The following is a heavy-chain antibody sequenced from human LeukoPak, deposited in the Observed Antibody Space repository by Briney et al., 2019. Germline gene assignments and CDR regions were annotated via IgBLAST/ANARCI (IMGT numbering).Heavy chain of an antibody. CDR2: ISPGDSGI. J-gene: IGHJ5*02. CDR3: AAGGASAP. Sequence: GESLKISCKDSRYSFTNFWIGWVRQLPGKGLEWMGVISPGDSGIRYSPSFQGQDTISVDKSISTAYLQWSSLKASDSAMYYCAAGGASAPWGQGTLVTVSS. D-gene: IGHD3-16*01. CDR1: RYSFTNFW. V-gene: IGHV5-51*01.